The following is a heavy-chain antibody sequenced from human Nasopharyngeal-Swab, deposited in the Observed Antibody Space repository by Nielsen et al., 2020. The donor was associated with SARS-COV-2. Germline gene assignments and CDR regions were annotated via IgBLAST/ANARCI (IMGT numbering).Heavy chain of an antibody. D-gene: IGHD3-16*02. J-gene: IGHJ4*02. V-gene: IGHV3-23*01. CDR1: GFSFSDYA. CDR2: ITNSGYSTNRRSGT. CDR3: AKKTVGTYPFDY. Sequence: GESLKISCVASGFSFSDYAMTWVRQAPGNGLEWVSGITNSGYSTNRRSGTYYADSVKGRFTISRDNSKNTLYLEMNSLRAEDTAVYYCAKKTVGTYPFDYWGQGTLVTLSS.